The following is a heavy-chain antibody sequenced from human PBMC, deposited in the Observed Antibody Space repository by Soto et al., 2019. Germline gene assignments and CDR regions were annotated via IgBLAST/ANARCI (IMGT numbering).Heavy chain of an antibody. CDR3: ARDPVHYGSGSYHYFDY. CDR1: GGSISSGGYY. D-gene: IGHD3-10*01. CDR2: IYYSGST. Sequence: PSETLSLTCTVSGGSISSGGYYWSWIRQHPGKGLEWIGYIYYSGSTYYNPSLKSRVTISVDTSKNQFSLKLSSVTAADTAVYYCARDPVHYGSGSYHYFDYWGQGTLVTVS. J-gene: IGHJ4*02. V-gene: IGHV4-31*03.